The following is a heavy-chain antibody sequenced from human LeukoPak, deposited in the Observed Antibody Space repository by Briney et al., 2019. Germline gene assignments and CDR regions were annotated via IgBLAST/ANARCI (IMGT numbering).Heavy chain of an antibody. CDR1: GYTFTNYH. Sequence: GAAVKVTCKASGYTFTNYHIAWVRQAPGQGREWMGWVSTNDGNTVYAQRLQGRVPMTTDKSTSVAYMELRSLTSDDTAVYYCTRAQPGMIMMTDYWGQGTLVPVSS. V-gene: IGHV1-18*01. J-gene: IGHJ4*02. CDR2: VSTNDGNT. CDR3: TRAQPGMIMMTDY. D-gene: IGHD3-16*01.